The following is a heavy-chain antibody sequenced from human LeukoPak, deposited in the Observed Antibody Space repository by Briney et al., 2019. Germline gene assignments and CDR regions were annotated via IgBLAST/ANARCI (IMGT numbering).Heavy chain of an antibody. D-gene: IGHD4-11*01. CDR1: GFTFSSYA. CDR3: ASLQKNYYYYGMDV. J-gene: IGHJ6*02. Sequence: GSLRLSCAASGFTFSSYAMSWVRQPPGKGLEWIGEINHSGSTNYNPSLKSRVTISVDTSKNQFSLKLSSVTAADTAVYYCASLQKNYYYYGMDVWGQGTTVTVSS. V-gene: IGHV4-34*01. CDR2: INHSGST.